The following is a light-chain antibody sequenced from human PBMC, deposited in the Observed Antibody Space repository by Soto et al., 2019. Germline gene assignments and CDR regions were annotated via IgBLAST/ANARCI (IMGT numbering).Light chain of an antibody. J-gene: IGKJ2*01. CDR2: AAT. CDR1: QTITTY. Sequence: DIQMTQSPSSLSASVGDRVTITCRASQTITTYLNWYLQKPGRSPKLLIYAATTLQSGVPSRFSATGSGTDFALTITDLQPEDFATYYCQQSYDMPVTFGQGTKLEIK. V-gene: IGKV1-39*01. CDR3: QQSYDMPVT.